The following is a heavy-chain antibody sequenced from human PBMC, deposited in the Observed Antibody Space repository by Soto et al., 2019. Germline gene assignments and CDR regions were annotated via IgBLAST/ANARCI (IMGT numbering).Heavy chain of an antibody. CDR1: GFTFSSYG. CDR3: APGFGAFDY. V-gene: IGHV3-30*03. D-gene: IGHD3-10*01. Sequence: QVQLVESGGGVVQPGRSLRLSCAASGFTFSSYGMHWVRQAPGKGLEWVAVISYDGSNKYYADSVKGRFTISRDNSKNTLYLQMNSPRAADTAVYDCAPGFGAFDYWGQGTLVTVSS. J-gene: IGHJ4*02. CDR2: ISYDGSNK.